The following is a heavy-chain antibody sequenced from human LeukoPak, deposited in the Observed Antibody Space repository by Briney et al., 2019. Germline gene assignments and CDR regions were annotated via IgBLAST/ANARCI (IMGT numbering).Heavy chain of an antibody. CDR2: ISGSGGST. CDR3: AKAGGYCSGGSCYPQFDY. Sequence: GGSLRLSCAASGFTFSSYGMSWVRQAPGKGLEWVSAISGSGGSTYYADSVKGRFTISRDNSKNTLYLQMNSLRAEDTAVYYCAKAGGYCSGGSCYPQFDYWGQGTLVTVSS. CDR1: GFTFSSYG. V-gene: IGHV3-23*01. J-gene: IGHJ4*02. D-gene: IGHD2-15*01.